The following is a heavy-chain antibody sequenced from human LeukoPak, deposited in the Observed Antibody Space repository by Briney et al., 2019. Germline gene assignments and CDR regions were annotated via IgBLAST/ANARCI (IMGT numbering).Heavy chain of an antibody. D-gene: IGHD6-19*01. J-gene: IGHJ5*02. CDR1: GFTFSSYW. V-gene: IGHV3-7*01. CDR2: IKQDGSEK. CDR3: ASGKQWLNFDP. Sequence: PGGSLRLSCAASGFTFSSYWVSWVRQAPGKGLEWVANIKQDGSEKYYVDSVKGRFTISRDNAKNSLYLQMNSLRAEDTAVYYCASGKQWLNFDPWGQGTLVTVSS.